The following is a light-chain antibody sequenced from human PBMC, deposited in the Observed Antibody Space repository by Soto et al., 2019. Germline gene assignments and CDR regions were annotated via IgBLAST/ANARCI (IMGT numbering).Light chain of an antibody. Sequence: EIVLTQSPGPLSLSPGERATLSCRASQSVSSRHLAWYQQKPGQAPRLLIYGASSRATGIPDRFSGSGSGTDFTLTISRLEPEDFGVYYCQQYDGSLYTFGQGTKLEIK. CDR3: QQYDGSLYT. J-gene: IGKJ2*01. V-gene: IGKV3-20*01. CDR1: QSVSSRH. CDR2: GAS.